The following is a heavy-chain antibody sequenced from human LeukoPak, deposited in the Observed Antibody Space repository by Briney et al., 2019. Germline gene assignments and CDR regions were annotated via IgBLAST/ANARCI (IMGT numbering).Heavy chain of an antibody. D-gene: IGHD6-13*01. V-gene: IGHV5-51*01. J-gene: IGHJ5*02. Sequence: GESLKISCKGSGYSFTSYWIGWVRQMPGKGLEFMGIIYPGDSDTRYSPSFQGQVTISADKSISTAYLQWSSLKASDTAMYYCARGRKGIAAAGTRRDWFDPWGQGTLVTVSS. CDR2: IYPGDSDT. CDR3: ARGRKGIAAAGTRRDWFDP. CDR1: GYSFTSYW.